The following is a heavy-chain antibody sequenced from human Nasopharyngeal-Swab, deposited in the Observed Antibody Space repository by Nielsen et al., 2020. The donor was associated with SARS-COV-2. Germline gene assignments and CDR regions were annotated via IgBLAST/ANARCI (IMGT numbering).Heavy chain of an antibody. V-gene: IGHV1-46*01. Sequence: ASVKVSCKASGYIFSSYHIHWVRQAPGQGLEWLGVFNRTGGADYAQTFRGRVTMTRDTSASTAYMDLTNLRSEDTAVYYCVRELHGGCFDYWGQGTLITVSS. CDR3: VRELHGGCFDY. J-gene: IGHJ4*02. D-gene: IGHD3-10*01. CDR1: GYIFSSYH. CDR2: FNRTGGA.